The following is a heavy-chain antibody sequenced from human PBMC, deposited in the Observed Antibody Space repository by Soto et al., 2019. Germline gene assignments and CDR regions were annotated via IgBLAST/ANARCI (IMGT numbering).Heavy chain of an antibody. V-gene: IGHV1-3*01. J-gene: IGHJ3*02. D-gene: IGHD1-26*01. CDR2: ILPGNGNT. Sequence: ASVKVSCRASGYTFSSYALHWVRQAPGQRLECMGWILPGNGNTRYSQKFQDRVTFTRDTSASTAYMELSSLRSEDTAVYYCARSSRGFDIWGQGTMVTVS. CDR3: ARSSRGFDI. CDR1: GYTFSSYA.